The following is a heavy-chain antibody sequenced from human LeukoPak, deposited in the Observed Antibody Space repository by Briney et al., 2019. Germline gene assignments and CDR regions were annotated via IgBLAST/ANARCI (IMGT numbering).Heavy chain of an antibody. J-gene: IGHJ3*02. CDR1: GFTFSNYW. V-gene: IGHV3-11*01. CDR2: ISSSGSTI. Sequence: GGSLRLSCAASGFTFSNYWMSWVRQAPGKGLEWVSYISSSGSTIYYADSVKGRFTISRDNAKNSLYLQMNSLRAEDTAVYYCARGDDTAMVDIWGQGTMVTVSS. D-gene: IGHD5-18*01. CDR3: ARGDDTAMVDI.